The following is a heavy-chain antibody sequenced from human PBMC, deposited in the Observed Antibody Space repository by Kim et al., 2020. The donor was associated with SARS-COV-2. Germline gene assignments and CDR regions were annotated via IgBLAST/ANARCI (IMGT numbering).Heavy chain of an antibody. CDR2: ISGSSTYI. CDR3: ARDGADYGDYGGWFAP. J-gene: IGHJ5*02. D-gene: IGHD4-17*01. V-gene: IGHV3-21*01. Sequence: GGSLRLSCAASGFTFSTYTMNWVRQAPGMRLEWVSSISGSSTYIYYADSVKGRFTISRDNAKNSLYLQMNSLRAEDTAVYYCARDGADYGDYGGWFAPWGQGTLVTVSS. CDR1: GFTFSTYT.